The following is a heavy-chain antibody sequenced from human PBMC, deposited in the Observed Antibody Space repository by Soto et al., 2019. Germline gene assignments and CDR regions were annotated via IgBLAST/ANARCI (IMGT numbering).Heavy chain of an antibody. Sequence: GASVKVSCKVSGYTLTDLSMHWVRQAPGKGLEWMGGFDPEDGETIYAQKFQGRVTMTRDTSTSTAYMELSRLRSDDTAVYYCARASSSSFDYWGQGTLVTVSS. CDR1: GYTLTDLS. CDR3: ARASSSSFDY. D-gene: IGHD6-6*01. V-gene: IGHV1-24*01. CDR2: FDPEDGET. J-gene: IGHJ4*02.